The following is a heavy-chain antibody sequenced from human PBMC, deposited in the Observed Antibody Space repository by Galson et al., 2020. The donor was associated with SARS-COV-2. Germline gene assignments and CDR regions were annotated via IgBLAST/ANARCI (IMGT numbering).Heavy chain of an antibody. CDR3: ARAEEGIVAVPAAIGRDYYYYMDV. J-gene: IGHJ6*03. D-gene: IGHD2-2*01. CDR1: EYTFTIYA. V-gene: IGHV7-4-1*02. Sequence: ASVKVSCKASEYTFTIYAMNWVRQAPGQGLEWMGWINTNTGNPTYAQGFTGRFVFSLDTSVSTAYLQISSLKAEDTAVYYCARAEEGIVAVPAAIGRDYYYYMDVWGKGTTVTVSS. CDR2: INTNTGNP.